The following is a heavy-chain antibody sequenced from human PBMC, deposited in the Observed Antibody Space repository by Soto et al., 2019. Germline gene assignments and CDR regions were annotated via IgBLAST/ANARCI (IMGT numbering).Heavy chain of an antibody. CDR3: ARVQRSGYDCYYYYYMDV. CDR2: MNPNSGNT. D-gene: IGHD5-12*01. CDR1: GYTFTSYD. Sequence: ASVKVSCKASGYTFTSYDINWVRQATGQGLEWMGWMNPNSGNTGYAQKFQGRVTMTRNTSISTAYMELSSLRSEDTAVYYCARVQRSGYDCYYYYYMDVWGKGTTVTVSS. V-gene: IGHV1-8*01. J-gene: IGHJ6*03.